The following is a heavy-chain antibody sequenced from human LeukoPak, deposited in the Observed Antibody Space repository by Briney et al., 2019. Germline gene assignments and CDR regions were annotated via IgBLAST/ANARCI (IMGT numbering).Heavy chain of an antibody. Sequence: SGTLSLTCTVSGGSISSYYWSWIRQPAGKGLEWIGRIYTSGSTNYNPSLKSRVTMSVDTSKNQFSLKLSSVTAADTAVYYCARDIVVVPAENYYGMDVWGQGTTVTVSS. CDR3: ARDIVVVPAENYYGMDV. CDR2: IYTSGST. D-gene: IGHD2-2*01. V-gene: IGHV4-4*07. CDR1: GGSISSYY. J-gene: IGHJ6*02.